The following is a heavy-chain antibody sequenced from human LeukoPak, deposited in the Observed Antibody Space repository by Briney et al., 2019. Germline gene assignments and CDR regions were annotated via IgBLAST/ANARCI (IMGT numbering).Heavy chain of an antibody. CDR1: GFTFSTYW. D-gene: IGHD1-26*01. CDR3: ARDSRVGATTPFDY. J-gene: IGHJ4*02. CDR2: IKQDGSEK. Sequence: GGSLRLSCAASGFTFSTYWMSWVRQAPGKGLEWVANIKQDGSEKYYVDSVKGRFTISRDNAKNSLYLQMNSLRAEDTAVYYCARDSRVGATTPFDYWGQGTLVTVSS. V-gene: IGHV3-7*01.